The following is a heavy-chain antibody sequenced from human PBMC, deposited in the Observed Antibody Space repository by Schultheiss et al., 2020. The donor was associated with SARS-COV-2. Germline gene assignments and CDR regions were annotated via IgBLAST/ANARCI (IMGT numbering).Heavy chain of an antibody. J-gene: IGHJ4*02. V-gene: IGHV3-74*01. CDR1: GFTFSSYA. D-gene: IGHD3-22*01. Sequence: GGSLRLSCAASGFTFSSYAMSWVRQAPGKGLVWVLRISSDGSSTSYADSVKGRFTISRDNAKNTLYLQMNSLRAEDTAVYYCARVDSSGYYYDDYFDYWGQGTLVTVSS. CDR3: ARVDSSGYYYDDYFDY. CDR2: ISSDGSST.